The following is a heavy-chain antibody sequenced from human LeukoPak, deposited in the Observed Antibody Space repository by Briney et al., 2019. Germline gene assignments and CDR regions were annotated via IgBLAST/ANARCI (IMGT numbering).Heavy chain of an antibody. D-gene: IGHD1-7*01. V-gene: IGHV1-18*01. CDR2: ISVYNGNT. Sequence: GASVKVSCKASGYTFTNYGITWVRQAPGQGLEWMGWISVYNGNTNYAQKLQGRVTMTTDTSTGTAYMELRSLRSDDTAMYYCARANNWNYALGYWGQGTLVTVSS. CDR3: ARANNWNYALGY. J-gene: IGHJ4*02. CDR1: GYTFTNYG.